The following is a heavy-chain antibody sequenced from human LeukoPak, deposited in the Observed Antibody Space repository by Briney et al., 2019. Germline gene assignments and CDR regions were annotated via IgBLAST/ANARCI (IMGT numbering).Heavy chain of an antibody. D-gene: IGHD6-19*01. CDR1: GFTFSSYS. Sequence: GGSLRLSCAASGFTFSSYSMNWVRQAPGKGLEWVSSISSSSSYIYYADSVKGRFTISRDNAKSSLYLQMNSLRAEDTAVYYCARAVGSGWALDYWGQGTLVTVSS. CDR2: ISSSSSYI. J-gene: IGHJ4*02. CDR3: ARAVGSGWALDY. V-gene: IGHV3-21*01.